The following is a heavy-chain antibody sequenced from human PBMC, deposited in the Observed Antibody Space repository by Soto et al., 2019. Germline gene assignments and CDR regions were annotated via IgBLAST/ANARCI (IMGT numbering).Heavy chain of an antibody. J-gene: IGHJ4*02. CDR1: GGTFSSYT. Sequence: QVQLVQSGAEVKKPGSSVKVSCKASGGTFSSYTISWVRQAPGQGLEWMGRIIPIRGIANYAQKCQGRVTVTAEDSTSTAYMELSILRSEDTAVYYCARGGSYYGSGTRTDYWGQGTLVTVSS. CDR2: IIPIRGIA. V-gene: IGHV1-69*02. D-gene: IGHD3-10*01. CDR3: ARGGSYYGSGTRTDY.